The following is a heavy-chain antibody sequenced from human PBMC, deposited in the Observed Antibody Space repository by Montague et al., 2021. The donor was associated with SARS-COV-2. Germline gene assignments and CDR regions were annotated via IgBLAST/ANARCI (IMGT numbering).Heavy chain of an antibody. V-gene: IGHV4-39*07. J-gene: IGHJ3*02. CDR1: GDSISTSSYY. Sequence: SETLSLTCTVSGDSISTSSYYWGWIRQPPGRGLEWIGNIYYTGNTYHNPSLKSRVTISVDTSKNQLSLKVTSVTAADTAVYYCARWGPNVPDALDIWGQGTMVTVSS. D-gene: IGHD7-27*01. CDR3: ARWGPNVPDALDI. CDR2: IYYTGNT.